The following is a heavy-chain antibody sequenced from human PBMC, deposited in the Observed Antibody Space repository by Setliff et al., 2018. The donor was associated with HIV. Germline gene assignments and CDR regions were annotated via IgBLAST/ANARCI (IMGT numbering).Heavy chain of an antibody. Sequence: SETLSLTCTVSGGSISSGDYYWSWIRQPPGKGLEWIGEIIHSGGTNYNPSLKSRVTISVDTSKNQFSLKLSSVTAADTAVYYCARRSGFALDYWGQGTLVTVSS. CDR3: ARRSGFALDY. CDR2: IIHSGGT. D-gene: IGHD5-12*01. J-gene: IGHJ4*02. V-gene: IGHV4-34*12. CDR1: GGSISSGDYY.